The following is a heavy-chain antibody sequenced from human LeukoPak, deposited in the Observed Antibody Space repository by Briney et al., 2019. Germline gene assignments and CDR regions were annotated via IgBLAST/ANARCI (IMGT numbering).Heavy chain of an antibody. CDR2: IWFDGRRE. CDR1: GFTLGSFG. D-gene: IGHD6-19*01. CDR3: ARSPRSSSGLDY. V-gene: IGHV3-33*01. Sequence: GGSLRLSCVACGFTLGSFGVNCVRQTPGKGLEWVTLIWFDGRREDYIDSVKGRFTVSRDDSENTVYLPMSNLRVEDTAVYSCARSPRSSSGLDYWGQGTLVAVSS. J-gene: IGHJ4*02.